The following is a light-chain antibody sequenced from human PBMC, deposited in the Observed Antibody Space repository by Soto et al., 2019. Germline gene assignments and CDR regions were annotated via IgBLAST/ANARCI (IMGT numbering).Light chain of an antibody. Sequence: EIVLTQSPGTLSLSPGERATLSCGASQSVSSSYLAWYQQKPGLVPRLLIYDASSRATGIPDRFSGSGSGTDFTLTISRLEPEDFAVYYCQQYGSSPITFGQGTRLEIK. CDR2: DAS. CDR3: QQYGSSPIT. J-gene: IGKJ5*01. V-gene: IGKV3D-20*01. CDR1: QSVSSSY.